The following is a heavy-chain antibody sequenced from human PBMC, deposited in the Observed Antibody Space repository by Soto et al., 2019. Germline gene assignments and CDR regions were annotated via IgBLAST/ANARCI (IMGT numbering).Heavy chain of an antibody. CDR1: VCSISSCDYD. V-gene: IGHV4-30-4*01. J-gene: IGHJ4*02. CDR3: ARVGFTYGTASV. D-gene: IGHD3-10*01. CDR2: IYYSGRT. Sequence: SESLSLTGTVSVCSISSCDYDWSWIRQPPGKGLEWIGHIYYSGRTYYKPSLKSRVTISLDTSKNQFSLKLTSVTAADTAVYYCARVGFTYGTASVWGQGTLVTVS.